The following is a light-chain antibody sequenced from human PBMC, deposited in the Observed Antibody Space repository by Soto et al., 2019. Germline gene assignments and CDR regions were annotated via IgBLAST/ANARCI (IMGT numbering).Light chain of an antibody. J-gene: IGLJ3*02. Sequence: QSALTQPASVSVSPGQSITISCTGTSSDVGGYNYVSWYQQHPGKAPKLMIYEVSNRPSGVPNRLYGSKSGNTASLTISGLQAAGEDDYSCSSYTSSSTWVFGGGTKLTVL. V-gene: IGLV2-14*01. CDR2: EVS. CDR1: SSDVGGYNY. CDR3: SSYTSSSTWV.